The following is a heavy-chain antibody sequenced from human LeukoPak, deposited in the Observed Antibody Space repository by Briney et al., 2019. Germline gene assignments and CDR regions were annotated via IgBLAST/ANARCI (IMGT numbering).Heavy chain of an antibody. V-gene: IGHV3-66*01. J-gene: IGHJ3*02. Sequence: GGSLRLSCAASESIVSGNYMTWVRQAPGKGLEWLSVIYTGGGTYYADSVKGRFTISRDTSKTTVYLQMNSLRGDDTAIYYCAHYDFWSGHAMDIWGQGTMVTVSS. D-gene: IGHD3-3*01. CDR2: IYTGGGT. CDR3: AHYDFWSGHAMDI. CDR1: ESIVSGNY.